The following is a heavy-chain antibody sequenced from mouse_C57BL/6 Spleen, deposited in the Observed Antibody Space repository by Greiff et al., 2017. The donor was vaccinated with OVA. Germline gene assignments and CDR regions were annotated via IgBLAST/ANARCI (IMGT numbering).Heavy chain of an antibody. CDR2: IYPRSGNT. CDR3: ARGPYSNYESYFDY. J-gene: IGHJ2*01. Sequence: VKLVESGAELARPGASVKLSCKASGYTFTSYGISWVKQRTGQGLEWIGEIYPRSGNTYYNEKFKGKATLTADKSSSTAYMELRSLTSEDSAVYYCARGPYSNYESYFDYWGQGTTLTVSS. D-gene: IGHD2-5*01. CDR1: GYTFTSYG. V-gene: IGHV1-81*01.